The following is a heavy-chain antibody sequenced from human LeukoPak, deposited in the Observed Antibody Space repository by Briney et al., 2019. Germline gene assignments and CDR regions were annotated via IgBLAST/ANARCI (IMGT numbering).Heavy chain of an antibody. Sequence: GGSLRLSCAASGFTFSSYAMHWVRQAPGKGLEYVSAISSNGGSTYYANSVKGRFTISRDNSKNTLYLQMNSLTAEDTAVYYCAKDKDYYDSNGFHHTGALDYWGQGTLVTVSS. J-gene: IGHJ4*02. CDR2: ISSNGGST. CDR3: AKDKDYYDSNGFHHTGALDY. D-gene: IGHD3-22*01. CDR1: GFTFSSYA. V-gene: IGHV3-64*01.